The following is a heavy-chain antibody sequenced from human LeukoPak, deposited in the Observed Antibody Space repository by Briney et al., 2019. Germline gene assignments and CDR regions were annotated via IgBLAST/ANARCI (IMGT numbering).Heavy chain of an antibody. CDR3: ARAVGAPRYYYYYMDV. CDR2: IIPIFGTA. J-gene: IGHJ6*03. V-gene: IGHV1-69*05. Sequence: SVKVSCKASGGTFSSYAISWVRQAPGQGLEWMGGIIPIFGTANYAQKFQGRVTITTDESTSTAYMELSSLRSEDTAVYCCARAVGAPRYYYYYMDVWGKGTTVTVSS. CDR1: GGTFSSYA. D-gene: IGHD1-26*01.